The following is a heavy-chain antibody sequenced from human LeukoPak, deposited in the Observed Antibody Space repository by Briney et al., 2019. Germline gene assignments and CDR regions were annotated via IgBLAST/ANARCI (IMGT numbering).Heavy chain of an antibody. D-gene: IGHD2-15*01. CDR1: GYTFTSYA. J-gene: IGHJ4*02. CDR3: ARVSVVVVAATLASSIFDY. V-gene: IGHV1-3*01. Sequence: ASVTVSCKASGYTFTSYAMHWVRQAPGQRLEWMGWINAGNGNTKYSQKFQGRVTITRDTSASTAYMELSSLRSEDTAVYYCARVSVVVVAATLASSIFDYWGQGTLVTVSS. CDR2: INAGNGNT.